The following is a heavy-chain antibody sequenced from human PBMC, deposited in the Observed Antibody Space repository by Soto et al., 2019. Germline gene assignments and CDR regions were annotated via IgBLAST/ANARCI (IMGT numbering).Heavy chain of an antibody. D-gene: IGHD6-19*01. Sequence: GGSLRVSCAASGFTFSSYGMHWVRQAPGKGLEWVAVISYDGSNKYYADSVKGRFTISRDNSKNTLYLQMNSLRAEDTAVYYCAKDRDSSGWEGDEYYFDYWGPVTLVTVSS. CDR1: GFTFSSYG. J-gene: IGHJ4*02. CDR3: AKDRDSSGWEGDEYYFDY. CDR2: ISYDGSNK. V-gene: IGHV3-30*18.